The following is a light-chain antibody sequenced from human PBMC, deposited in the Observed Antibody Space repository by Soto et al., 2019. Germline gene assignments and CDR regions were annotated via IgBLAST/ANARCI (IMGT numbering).Light chain of an antibody. J-gene: IGLJ2*01. Sequence: VLTQPPSVSVAPGQTARITCGENNIGSKSVHWYQQKAGQAPVLVVHDDSDRPSGIPERFSGSNSGNTATLSISRVEAGDEADYYCQVWDTGSDRVIFGGGTKVTVL. CDR1: NIGSKS. V-gene: IGLV3-21*02. CDR2: DDS. CDR3: QVWDTGSDRVI.